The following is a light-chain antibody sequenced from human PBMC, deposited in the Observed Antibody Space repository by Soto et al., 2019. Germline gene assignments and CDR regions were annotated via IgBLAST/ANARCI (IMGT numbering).Light chain of an antibody. CDR2: GAS. CDR3: QQYNNWPVLLT. CDR1: QSIGSN. Sequence: EIVMTQSPATLSVSPGESATLSCWASQSIGSNVAWYQQKPGQAPRLLIYGASTRATGTPARFSGSGSGTEFTLTISRLQSDDFAVYSCQQYNNWPVLLTFGGGTKVEI. J-gene: IGKJ4*01. V-gene: IGKV3-15*01.